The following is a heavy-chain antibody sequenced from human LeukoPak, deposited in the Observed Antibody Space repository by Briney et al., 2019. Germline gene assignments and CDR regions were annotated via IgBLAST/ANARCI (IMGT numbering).Heavy chain of an antibody. Sequence: SETLSLTCTVSAGSIGSYYWNWIRQAPGKGLEWIGYIHYSGSTNHNSSLKSRVTISVDTSKNQYSLKLSSVTAADTAVYYCARDGVAGGFDYWGQGTLVTVSS. D-gene: IGHD6-19*01. V-gene: IGHV4-59*01. CDR3: ARDGVAGGFDY. CDR1: AGSIGSYY. J-gene: IGHJ4*02. CDR2: IHYSGST.